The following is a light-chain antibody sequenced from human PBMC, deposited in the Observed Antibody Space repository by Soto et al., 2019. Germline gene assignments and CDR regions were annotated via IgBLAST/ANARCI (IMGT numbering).Light chain of an antibody. J-gene: IGLJ1*01. CDR3: QSYDGSPYV. Sequence: QSVLTQPPSVSGAPGQSVTISCTGSSSNIGAGYDVHWYQQFPGAAPKLLIYGNSNRPSGVPDRFSGSKSGTSASLAISGLLAEDEADYYCQSYDGSPYVFGSGTKVTVL. CDR2: GNS. V-gene: IGLV1-40*01. CDR1: SSNIGAGYD.